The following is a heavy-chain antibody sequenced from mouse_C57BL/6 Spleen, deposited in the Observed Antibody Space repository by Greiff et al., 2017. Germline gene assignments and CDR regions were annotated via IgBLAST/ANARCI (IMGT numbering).Heavy chain of an antibody. Sequence: QVQLQQPGAELVQPGASVKMSCKASGYTFTSYWITWVKQRPGQGLEWIGDIYPGSGSTNYNEKFKSKATLTVDTSSCTAYMQLSSLTSEDSAVYYCARYYYAMDYWGQGTSVTVSS. CDR1: GYTFTSYW. CDR3: ARYYYAMDY. CDR2: IYPGSGST. J-gene: IGHJ4*01. V-gene: IGHV1-55*01.